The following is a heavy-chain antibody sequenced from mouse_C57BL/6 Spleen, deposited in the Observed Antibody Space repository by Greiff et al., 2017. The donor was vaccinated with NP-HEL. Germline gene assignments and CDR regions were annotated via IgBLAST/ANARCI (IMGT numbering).Heavy chain of an antibody. J-gene: IGHJ2*01. D-gene: IGHD6-2*01. CDR2: IYPGSGNT. CDR3: ARSLQGDY. Sequence: VKLMESGAELVRPGASVKLSCKASGYTFTDYYINWVKQRPGQGLEWIARIYPGSGNTYYNEKFKGKATLTAEKSSSTAYMQLSSLTSEDSAVYFCARSLQGDYWGQGTTLTVSS. CDR1: GYTFTDYY. V-gene: IGHV1-76*01.